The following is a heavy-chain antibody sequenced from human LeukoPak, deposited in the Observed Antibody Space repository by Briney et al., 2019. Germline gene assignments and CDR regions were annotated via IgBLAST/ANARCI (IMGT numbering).Heavy chain of an antibody. CDR3: ARVGDYDSSGMLDY. CDR2: INHSGST. CDR1: GGSFSGYY. V-gene: IGHV4-34*01. D-gene: IGHD3-22*01. Sequence: SETLSLTCAVYGGSFSGYYWSWIRQPPGKGLEWIGEINHSGSTNYNPSLKSRVTISVDTSENQFSLKLSSVTAADTAVYYCARVGDYDSSGMLDYWGQGTLVTVSS. J-gene: IGHJ4*02.